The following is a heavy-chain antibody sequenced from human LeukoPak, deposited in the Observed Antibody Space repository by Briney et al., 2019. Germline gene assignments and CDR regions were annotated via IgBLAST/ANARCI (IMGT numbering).Heavy chain of an antibody. J-gene: IGHJ6*02. V-gene: IGHV1-3*01. CDR1: GGTFSSYA. Sequence: GASVKVSCKASGGTFSSYAISWVRQAPGQGLEWMAWINVGNGNTKYSQKFQGRVSITRDTSASTAYMELSTLRSEDTALYYCARDGYRRSYWYYGMDVWGPGTTVIVSS. CDR3: ARDGYRRSYWYYGMDV. D-gene: IGHD5-18*01. CDR2: INVGNGNT.